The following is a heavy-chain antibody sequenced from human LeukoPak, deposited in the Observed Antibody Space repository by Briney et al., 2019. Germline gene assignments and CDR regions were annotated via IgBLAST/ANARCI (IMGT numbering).Heavy chain of an antibody. CDR2: IDHSGDT. V-gene: IGHV4-34*01. CDR1: NGSFSLYY. CDR3: ARGPPNGYSYGPFEY. D-gene: IGHD5-18*01. Sequence: SETLSLTCAVSNGSFSLYYWAWIRQPPGKGLEWIGEIDHSGDTNYSPSLQSRLTMSVDTTKEQFSLRLNSVTAADTAIYFCARGPPNGYSYGPFEYWGQGVLVIVSS. J-gene: IGHJ4*02.